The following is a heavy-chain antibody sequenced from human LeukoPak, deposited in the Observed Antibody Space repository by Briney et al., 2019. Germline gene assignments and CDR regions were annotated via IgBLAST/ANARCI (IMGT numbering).Heavy chain of an antibody. D-gene: IGHD2-15*01. V-gene: IGHV3-21*01. J-gene: IGHJ6*03. CDR3: ARDQGKTVLGYCSGGSCSGYYYYYMDV. CDR2: ISSSRSYI. CDR1: GFTFSSYS. Sequence: GGSLRLSCAASGFTFSSYSMNWVRQAPGKGLEWVSSISSSRSYINYADSVKGRFTISRDNAKNSLYLQMNSLRAEDTAVYYCARDQGKTVLGYCSGGSCSGYYYYYMDVWGKGTTATVSS.